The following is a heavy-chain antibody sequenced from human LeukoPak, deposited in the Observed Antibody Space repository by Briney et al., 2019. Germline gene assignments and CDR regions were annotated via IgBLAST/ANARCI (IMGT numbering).Heavy chain of an antibody. D-gene: IGHD6-13*01. V-gene: IGHV4-38-2*02. Sequence: KSSETLSLTCAVSGYSISSGYYWGWIRQPPGKGLEWIGSIYHSGSTYYNPSLKSRVTISVDTSKNQFSLKLSSVTAADTAVYYCARENRDSSSWYFWFDPWGQGTLVTVSS. J-gene: IGHJ5*02. CDR1: GYSISSGYY. CDR2: IYHSGST. CDR3: ARENRDSSSWYFWFDP.